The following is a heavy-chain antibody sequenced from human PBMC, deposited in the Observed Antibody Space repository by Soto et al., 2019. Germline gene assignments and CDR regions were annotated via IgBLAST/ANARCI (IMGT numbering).Heavy chain of an antibody. Sequence: QVQLVQSGAELKKSGASVTVSCKPSGYTFSTYGISWVRQAPGQGLEWMGWISASNGNTNYAQKFQGRVTMTTDTSTRNAYMDLRSLRSDDTAVYYCAIHAVRYCTDGGCYQGYYYFAMDVWGQGTTVTVS. D-gene: IGHD2-8*01. J-gene: IGHJ6*02. CDR1: GYTFSTYG. CDR3: AIHAVRYCTDGGCYQGYYYFAMDV. CDR2: ISASNGNT. V-gene: IGHV1-18*01.